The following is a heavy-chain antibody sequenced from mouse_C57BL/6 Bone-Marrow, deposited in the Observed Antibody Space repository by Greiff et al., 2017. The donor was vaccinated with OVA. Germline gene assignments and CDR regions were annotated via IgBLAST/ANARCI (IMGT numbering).Heavy chain of an antibody. CDR2: IDPENGDT. CDR3: TTLITTVVHYYAMDY. J-gene: IGHJ4*01. V-gene: IGHV14-4*01. Sequence: VQLKESGAELVRPGASVKLSCTASGFNIKDDYMHWVKQRPEQGLEWIGWIDPENGDTEYASKFQGKATITADTSSNTAYLQLSSLTSEDTAVYYCTTLITTVVHYYAMDYWGQGTSVTVSS. D-gene: IGHD1-1*01. CDR1: GFNIKDDY.